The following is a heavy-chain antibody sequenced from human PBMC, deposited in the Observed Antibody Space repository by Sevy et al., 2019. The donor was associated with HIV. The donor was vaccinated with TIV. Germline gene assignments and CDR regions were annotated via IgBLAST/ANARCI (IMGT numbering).Heavy chain of an antibody. CDR1: GFTFTRYW. CDR2: VNQDGGEK. CDR3: VRDGIYHCSGGSCAVEYFQH. Sequence: GGSLRLSCEASGFTFTRYWMSWVRQDPGKGLEWVANVNQDGGEKHYVDSVKGRFTISRDNAKNSVDLQMSSLRAEDTAVYYCVRDGIYHCSGGSCAVEYFQHWGQGTLVTVSS. V-gene: IGHV3-7*01. D-gene: IGHD2-15*01. J-gene: IGHJ1*01.